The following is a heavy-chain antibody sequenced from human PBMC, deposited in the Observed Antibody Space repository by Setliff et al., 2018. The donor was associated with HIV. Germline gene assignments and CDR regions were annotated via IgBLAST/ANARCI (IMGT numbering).Heavy chain of an antibody. CDR1: GGSFSGYY. CDR2: IIHSGST. D-gene: IGHD6-19*01. V-gene: IGHV4-34*12. J-gene: IGHJ4*02. CDR3: ARRSGWSEDY. Sequence: SETLSLTCAVYGGSFSGYYWSWIRQPPGKGLEWIGEIIHSGSTNYNPSLKSRVTISVDTSKNQFSLKLSSVTAADTAMYYCARRSGWSEDYWGQGTLVTVSS.